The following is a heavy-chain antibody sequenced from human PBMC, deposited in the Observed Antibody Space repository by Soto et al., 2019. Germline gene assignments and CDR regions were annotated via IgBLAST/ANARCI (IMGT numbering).Heavy chain of an antibody. CDR3: ARGTAFGSGYSDL. CDR2: IYASGST. V-gene: IGHV4-4*07. D-gene: IGHD3-3*01. J-gene: IGHJ5*02. CDR1: GAPIHSYY. Sequence: RSLTCTVSGAPIHSYYWNWIRQPAGQGLEWIGRIYASGSTNYNPSLKSRVTMSVDTSKNQFSLKLTSVTAADTAVYFCARGTAFGSGYSDLWGHVTLVTIS.